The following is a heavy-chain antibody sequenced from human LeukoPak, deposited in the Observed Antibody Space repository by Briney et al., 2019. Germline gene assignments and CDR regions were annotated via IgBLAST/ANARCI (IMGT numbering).Heavy chain of an antibody. CDR2: IYYSGST. Sequence: SSETLSLTCNVSGGSISSYYWSWIRRPPGRGLEWIAYIYYSGSTNSNPSLKSRVTISVDTSKNQFSLKLSSVTAADTAVYYCAREYGDFFDYWGQGILVTVSS. J-gene: IGHJ4*02. CDR3: AREYGDFFDY. V-gene: IGHV4-59*01. CDR1: GGSISSYY. D-gene: IGHD4-17*01.